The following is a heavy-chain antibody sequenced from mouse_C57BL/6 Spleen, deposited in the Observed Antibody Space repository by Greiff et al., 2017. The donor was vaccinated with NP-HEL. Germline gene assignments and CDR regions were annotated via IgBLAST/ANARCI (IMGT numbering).Heavy chain of an antibody. V-gene: IGHV2-2*01. J-gene: IGHJ4*01. CDR3: ASPDYDYDGDYYAMDY. D-gene: IGHD2-4*01. CDR2: IWSGGST. CDR1: GFSLTSYG. Sequence: VQLQQSGPGLVQPSQSLSITCTVSGFSLTSYGVHWVRQSPGKGLEWLGVIWSGGSTDYNAAFISRLSISKDNSKSQVFFKMNSLQADDTAIYYCASPDYDYDGDYYAMDYWGQGTSVTVSS.